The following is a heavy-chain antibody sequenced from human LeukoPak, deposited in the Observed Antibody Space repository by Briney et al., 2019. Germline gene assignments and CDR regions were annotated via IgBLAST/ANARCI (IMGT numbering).Heavy chain of an antibody. CDR2: IYYSGST. V-gene: IGHV4-39*07. D-gene: IGHD2-2*01. CDR3: AREGGVVPVSY. Sequence: GSLRLSCAASGFTFSSYAMGWVRQPPGKGLEWIGSIYYSGSTYYNPALKGRVTISVDTSKNQFSLKLSSVTAADTAVYYCAREGGVVPVSYWGQGTLVTVSS. J-gene: IGHJ4*02. CDR1: GFTFSSYA.